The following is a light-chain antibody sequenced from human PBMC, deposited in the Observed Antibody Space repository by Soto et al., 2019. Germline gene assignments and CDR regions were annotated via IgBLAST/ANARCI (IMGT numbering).Light chain of an antibody. V-gene: IGLV2-8*01. CDR1: SSDVGGYNF. CDR2: EVN. CDR3: SEYAVSNTVV. J-gene: IGLJ2*01. Sequence: QSALTQPPSASGSPGQSVTISCTGTSSDVGGYNFVSWYQQHPGKAPKLIISEVNKRPSGVPDRFSGSKSCNTASLTVSGLQAEDESDYYCSEYAVSNTVVFGGGTKLTVL.